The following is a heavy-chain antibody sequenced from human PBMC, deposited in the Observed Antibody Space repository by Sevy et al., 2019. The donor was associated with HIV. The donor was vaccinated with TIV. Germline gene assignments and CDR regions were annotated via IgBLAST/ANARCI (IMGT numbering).Heavy chain of an antibody. CDR3: ARGSGRIQPWCAFDI. CDR1: GFTFSSYA. D-gene: IGHD5-18*01. CDR2: ISYDGSNK. Sequence: GGSLRLSCAASGFTFSSYAMHRVRQAPGKGLEWVAVISYDGSNKYYADSVKGRFTISRDNSKNTLYLQMNSLRAEDTAVYYCARGSGRIQPWCAFDIWGQGTMVTVSS. V-gene: IGHV3-30*04. J-gene: IGHJ3*02.